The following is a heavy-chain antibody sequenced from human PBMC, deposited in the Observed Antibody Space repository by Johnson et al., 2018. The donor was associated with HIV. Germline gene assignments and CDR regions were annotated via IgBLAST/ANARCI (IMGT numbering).Heavy chain of an antibody. CDR2: ISYDGSNK. CDR1: GFTFKSYS. V-gene: IGHV3-30*03. J-gene: IGHJ3*02. Sequence: QVQLVESGGGVVQPGRSLRLSCAASGFTFKSYSMHWVRQAPGKGLEWMAVISYDGSNKFYADSLKGRFSISRDNSNNTLYLQMNSLRPEDTAIYYCARVRAGRENAFDIWGQGTMVTVSS. D-gene: IGHD1-26*01. CDR3: ARVRAGRENAFDI.